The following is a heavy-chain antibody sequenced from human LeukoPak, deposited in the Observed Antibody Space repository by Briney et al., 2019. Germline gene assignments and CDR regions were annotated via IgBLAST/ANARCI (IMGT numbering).Heavy chain of an antibody. CDR3: AKTSEWGYSYGCNDY. J-gene: IGHJ4*02. CDR2: ISGSGGST. V-gene: IGHV3-23*01. D-gene: IGHD5-18*01. CDR1: GFTFSSYA. Sequence: GGSLRLSCAASGFTFSSYAMSWVRQAPGKGLEWVSAISGSGGSTYYADSVKGRFTISRDNSKNTLYLQMNSLRAEDTAVYYCAKTSEWGYSYGCNDYWGQGTLVTVSS.